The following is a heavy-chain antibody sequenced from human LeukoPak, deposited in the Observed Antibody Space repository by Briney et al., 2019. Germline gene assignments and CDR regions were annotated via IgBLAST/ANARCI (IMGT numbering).Heavy chain of an antibody. CDR2: IYHSGST. Sequence: SQTLFLTCTVSGGSISSGGDYWSWIRQSPGKGLEWIGYIYHSGSTYYNPSLKSRVTISVDRSKNQFSLKLSSVTAADTAVYYCARGRDFWSGSDFDCWGQGTLVTVSS. CDR3: ARGRDFWSGSDFDC. V-gene: IGHV4-30-2*06. J-gene: IGHJ4*02. CDR1: GGSISSGGDY. D-gene: IGHD3-3*01.